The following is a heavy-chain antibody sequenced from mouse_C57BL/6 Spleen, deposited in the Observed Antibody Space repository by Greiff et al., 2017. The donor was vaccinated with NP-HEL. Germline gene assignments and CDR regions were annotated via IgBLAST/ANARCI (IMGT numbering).Heavy chain of an antibody. CDR2: ISDGGSYT. Sequence: EVKLVESGGGLVKPGGSLKLSCAASGFTFSSYAMSWVRQTPEKRLEWVATISDGGSYTYYPDNVKGRFTISRDNAKNNLYLQMSHLKSEDTAMYYCARDRNSYDYDKAWFAYWGQGTLVTVSA. CDR3: ARDRNSYDYDKAWFAY. J-gene: IGHJ3*01. V-gene: IGHV5-4*01. CDR1: GFTFSSYA. D-gene: IGHD2-4*01.